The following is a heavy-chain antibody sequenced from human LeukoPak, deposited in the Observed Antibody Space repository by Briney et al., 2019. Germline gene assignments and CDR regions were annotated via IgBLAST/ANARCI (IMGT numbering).Heavy chain of an antibody. D-gene: IGHD6-13*01. J-gene: IGHJ5*02. Sequence: SETLSLTCTVSGGSISSYYWSWIRQPPGKGLEWIGYIYYSGSTNYNPSLKSRVTISVDTSKNQFSLKLSSVTAADTAVYYCARLELAAAGSRWFDPWGQGTLVTVSS. CDR1: GGSISSYY. CDR2: IYYSGST. V-gene: IGHV4-59*08. CDR3: ARLELAAAGSRWFDP.